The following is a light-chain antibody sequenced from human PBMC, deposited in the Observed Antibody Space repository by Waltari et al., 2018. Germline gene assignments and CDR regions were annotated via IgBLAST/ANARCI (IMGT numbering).Light chain of an antibody. CDR1: QSISNW. J-gene: IGKJ1*01. V-gene: IGKV1-5*03. CDR2: QAT. Sequence: DIQMTQSPSTLSASVGDRVTITCRASQSISNWLAWYQQKSGEAPKLLIYQATGLQSGVPSRFSGSGSGTGFTLTISSLQPDDFATYYCQQYKTYSTFGQATKVEIK. CDR3: QQYKTYST.